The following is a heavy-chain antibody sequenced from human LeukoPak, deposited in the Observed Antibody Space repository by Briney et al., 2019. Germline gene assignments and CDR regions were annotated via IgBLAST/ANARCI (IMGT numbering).Heavy chain of an antibody. D-gene: IGHD5-12*01. V-gene: IGHV4-59*01. CDR1: AGSISIDY. CDR3: ARNGYSGYDLEFRYYYYYMDV. Sequence: SETLSLTCTVSAGSISIDYWSWIRQAPGKGLEYIGYTSYSGSTNYNPSLKSRVTFSLDTSKNHFSLKLSSVTAADTAVYYCARNGYSGYDLEFRYYYYYMDVWGKGTTVTVSS. CDR2: TSYSGST. J-gene: IGHJ6*03.